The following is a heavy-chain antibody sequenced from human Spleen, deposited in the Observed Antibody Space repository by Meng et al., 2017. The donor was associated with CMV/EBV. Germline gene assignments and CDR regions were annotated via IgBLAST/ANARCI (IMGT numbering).Heavy chain of an antibody. J-gene: IGHJ2*01. CDR1: GGSFSGYY. CDR3: ASEPVGWYFDL. CDR2: INHGGVT. V-gene: IGHV4-34*01. D-gene: IGHD1-14*01. Sequence: LTCGVYGGSFSGYYWTWIRQPPGKGLEWIGEINHGGVTHYNSSLNSRVTISLDTSKKRFSLRLTSVTAADTAVYYCASEPVGWYFDLWGRGTLVTVS.